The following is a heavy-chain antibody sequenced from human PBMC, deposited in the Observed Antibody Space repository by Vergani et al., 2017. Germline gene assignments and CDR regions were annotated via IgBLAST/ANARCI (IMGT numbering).Heavy chain of an antibody. V-gene: IGHV3-11*04. CDR3: ARDHVTTGLFFEY. J-gene: IGHJ4*02. CDR1: GFTFSDYY. D-gene: IGHD1-1*01. CDR2: ISYSTGSTI. Sequence: QVQLVESGGGLVKSGGSLRLSCAASGFTFSDYYMSWIRQAPGKGLEWVSHISYSTGSTIYYADSVKGRFTISRDNAKNSLDLQMNRLRAEDTTVYYCARDHVTTGLFFEYWGQGTLVTVSS.